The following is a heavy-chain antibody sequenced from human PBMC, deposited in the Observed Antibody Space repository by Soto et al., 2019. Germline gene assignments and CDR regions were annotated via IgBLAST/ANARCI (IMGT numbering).Heavy chain of an antibody. J-gene: IGHJ5*02. CDR2: IYYSGST. CDR1: GCSISSYY. CDR3: AREGDLGYCSSTSCIWFDH. D-gene: IGHD2-2*01. V-gene: IGHV4-59*01. Sequence: XETLSLTCTVSGCSISSYYWSWIRQPPGMGLEWIGYIYYSGSTNYNPSLKSRVTISVDTSKNQFSLKLSSVTAADTAVYYCAREGDLGYCSSTSCIWFDHWGQGTLVTVSS.